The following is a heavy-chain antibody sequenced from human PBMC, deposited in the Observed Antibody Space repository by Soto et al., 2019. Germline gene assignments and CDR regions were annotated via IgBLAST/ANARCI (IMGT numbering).Heavy chain of an antibody. J-gene: IGHJ5*02. V-gene: IGHV4-59*01. CDR1: GGSISSYY. Sequence: SETLSLTCAVSGGSISSYYWNWIRQPPGKGLEWIGHISYSGTTNYNPSLQSRVTMSLDTSKNHFSLRLRSVTAADTAVYYCARDLVGSGKATQRYNWFEPWGKGTLVTAPQ. CDR3: ARDLVGSGKATQRYNWFEP. D-gene: IGHD1-26*01. CDR2: ISYSGTT.